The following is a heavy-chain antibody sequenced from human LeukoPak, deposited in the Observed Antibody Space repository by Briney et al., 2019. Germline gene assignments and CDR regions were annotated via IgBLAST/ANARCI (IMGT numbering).Heavy chain of an antibody. CDR2: ISAYDGNT. D-gene: IGHD3-10*01. V-gene: IGHV1-18*01. CDR1: GYTFTSYG. Sequence: ASVKVSCKASGYTFTSYGISWVRQAPGQELEWMGWISAYDGNTNYAQKLQGRVTMTTDTSTGTAYMELRSLSSDDTAVYYCARASGAGRSPLDYWGQGTLVTVSS. J-gene: IGHJ4*02. CDR3: ARASGAGRSPLDY.